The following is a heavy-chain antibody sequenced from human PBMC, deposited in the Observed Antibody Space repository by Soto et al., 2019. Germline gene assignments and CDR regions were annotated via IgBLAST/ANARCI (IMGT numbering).Heavy chain of an antibody. D-gene: IGHD3-22*01. Sequence: EVHLLESGGGLVQPGGSLRLSCAASGFTFSSYAMSWVRQAPGKGLEWVSAISGSGGSTYYADSVRGRFTISRDNSKNTLYLQMNSLRAEDTAVYYCAKDGYYYDTSGHYRGPYFDYWGQGTLVTVSS. J-gene: IGHJ4*02. CDR2: ISGSGGST. CDR1: GFTFSSYA. CDR3: AKDGYYYDTSGHYRGPYFDY. V-gene: IGHV3-23*01.